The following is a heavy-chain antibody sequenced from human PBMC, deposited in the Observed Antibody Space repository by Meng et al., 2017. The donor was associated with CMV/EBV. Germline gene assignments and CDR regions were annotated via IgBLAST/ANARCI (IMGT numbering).Heavy chain of an antibody. CDR2: IRYDGSNK. J-gene: IGHJ4*02. V-gene: IGHV3-30*02. Sequence: GGSLRLSCAASGFTFSSYGMHWVRQAPGKGLEWVAFIRYDGSNKYYADSVKGRFTISRDNAKNSLYLQMNSLRAEDTAVYYCARGNDFWSGPDDYWGQGTLVTVSS. D-gene: IGHD3-3*01. CDR1: GFTFSSYG. CDR3: ARGNDFWSGPDDY.